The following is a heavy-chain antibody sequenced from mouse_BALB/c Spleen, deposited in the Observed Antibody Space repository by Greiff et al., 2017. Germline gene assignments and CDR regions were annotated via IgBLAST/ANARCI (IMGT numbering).Heavy chain of an antibody. CDR1: GFTFSSFG. CDR2: ISSGSSTI. D-gene: IGHD2-14*01. J-gene: IGHJ3*01. V-gene: IGHV5-17*02. Sequence: EVMLVESGGGLVQPGGSRKLSCAASGFTFSSFGMHWVRQAPEKGLEWVAYISSGSSTIYYADTVKGRFTISRDNPKNTLFLQMTSLRSEDTAMYYCARSGRYDAYWGQGTLVTVSA. CDR3: ARSGRYDAY.